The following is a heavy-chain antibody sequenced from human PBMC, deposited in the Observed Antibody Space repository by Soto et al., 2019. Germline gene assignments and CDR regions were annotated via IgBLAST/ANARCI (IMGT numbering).Heavy chain of an antibody. V-gene: IGHV3-21*02. Sequence: EVQLVESGGGLIKPGGSLRLSCVASGFALSDYSMKWVRQAPGTGLEWLSNISSSSSSIPYADSLQGRFTISRDNAKNSLYLQMNNLRAEDTAVYYCVRDAGFYDESGQKRYYGMDVWGQGTTVIVSS. CDR1: GFALSDYS. J-gene: IGHJ6*02. D-gene: IGHD3-22*01. CDR3: VRDAGFYDESGQKRYYGMDV. CDR2: ISSSSSSI.